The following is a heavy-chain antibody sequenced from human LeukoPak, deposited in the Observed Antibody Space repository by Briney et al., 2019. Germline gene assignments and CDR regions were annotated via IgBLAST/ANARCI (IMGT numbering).Heavy chain of an antibody. Sequence: GGSLRLSCAASGFTFDDYGMSWVRQAPGKGLEWVSGINWNGGSTGYADSVKGRFTISRDNAKNSLYLQMNSLRAEDTATYYCARGKSMVVIGCFDSWGQGTLVTVSS. V-gene: IGHV3-20*04. J-gene: IGHJ4*02. CDR3: ARGKSMVVIGCFDS. D-gene: IGHD2-21*01. CDR2: INWNGGST. CDR1: GFTFDDYG.